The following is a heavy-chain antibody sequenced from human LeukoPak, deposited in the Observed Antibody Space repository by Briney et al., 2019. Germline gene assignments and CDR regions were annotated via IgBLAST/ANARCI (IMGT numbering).Heavy chain of an antibody. D-gene: IGHD3-16*02. CDR1: GFTFSSYW. Sequence: GGSLRLSCAASGFTFSSYWITWLRQVPGKGLEWVANIRDDGSERYYLDSVKGRFTISRDNSKNTLYLQMNSLRAEDTAVYYGITFGGVIVMWGQGTLVTVSS. CDR2: IRDDGSER. CDR3: ITFGGVIVM. V-gene: IGHV3-7*01. J-gene: IGHJ4*02.